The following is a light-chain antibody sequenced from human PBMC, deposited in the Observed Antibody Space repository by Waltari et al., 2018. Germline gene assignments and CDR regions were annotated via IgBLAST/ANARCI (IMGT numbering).Light chain of an antibody. J-gene: IGLJ3*02. CDR3: GTWDSSLRTVL. V-gene: IGLV1-51*01. Sequence: QSVLTQPPSVSAAPGQKVTISCSGTSSNIGNGHLSWYQKIPATAPKTHSYNLTERPSGIPARFSGSRSGPSANLDITGVQTGDEAHYYCGTWDSSLRTVLFGGGTKLTVL. CDR2: NLT. CDR1: SSNIGNGH.